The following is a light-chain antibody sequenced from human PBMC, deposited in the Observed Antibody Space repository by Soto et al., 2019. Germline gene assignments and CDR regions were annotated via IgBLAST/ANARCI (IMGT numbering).Light chain of an antibody. CDR2: DGT. Sequence: QSLMANPRSVSGSPGQLLTISCTGTSSDVDDYRYVSWYQQYPGKAPKLVIYDGTKRPSGVPDRFSGSNSGNTASLTISGLQAEDEADYYCCSYVTTPEIFGTGTKVTVL. CDR3: CSYVTTPEI. J-gene: IGLJ1*01. V-gene: IGLV2-11*01. CDR1: SSDVDDYRY.